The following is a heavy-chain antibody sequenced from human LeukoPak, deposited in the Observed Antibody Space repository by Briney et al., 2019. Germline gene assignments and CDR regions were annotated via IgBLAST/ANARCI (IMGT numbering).Heavy chain of an antibody. CDR2: IYPGDSDT. V-gene: IGHV5-51*01. CDR3: ARTPIPVASIIDF. Sequence: GESLKLSCKGSGYGFSNYWIAWVRQMPGKGLEWMGIIYPGDSDTRYSPSFQGQVTISADQSISTAYLQWSSLKASDTAMYYCARTPIPVASIIDFWGQGTLLTVSS. J-gene: IGHJ4*02. D-gene: IGHD6-19*01. CDR1: GYGFSNYW.